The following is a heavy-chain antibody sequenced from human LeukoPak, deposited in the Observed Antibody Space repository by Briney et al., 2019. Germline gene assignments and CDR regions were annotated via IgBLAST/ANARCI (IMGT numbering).Heavy chain of an antibody. CDR3: AKWLSGSYPASDY. J-gene: IGHJ4*02. V-gene: IGHV3-23*01. CDR2: ISGSGGST. Sequence: HPGGSLRLSCAASGFTFSSYGMSWVRQAPGKGLEWVSAISGSGGSTYYADSVKGRFTISRDNSKNTLYLQMNSLRTEDTAVYYCAKWLSGSYPASDYWGQGTLVTVSS. CDR1: GFTFSSYG. D-gene: IGHD1-26*01.